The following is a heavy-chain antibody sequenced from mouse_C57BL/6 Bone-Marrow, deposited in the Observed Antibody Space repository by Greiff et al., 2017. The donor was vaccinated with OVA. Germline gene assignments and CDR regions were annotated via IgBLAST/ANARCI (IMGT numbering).Heavy chain of an antibody. CDR2: ISNGGGST. Sequence: DVMLVESGGGLVQPGGSLKLSCAASGFTFSDYYMYWVRQTPEKRLEWVAYISNGGGSTYYPDTVKGRFTISRDNAKNTLYLQMSRLKSEDTAMYYCARPPPWFAYWGQGTLVTVSA. CDR3: ARPPPWFAY. J-gene: IGHJ3*01. CDR1: GFTFSDYY. V-gene: IGHV5-12*01.